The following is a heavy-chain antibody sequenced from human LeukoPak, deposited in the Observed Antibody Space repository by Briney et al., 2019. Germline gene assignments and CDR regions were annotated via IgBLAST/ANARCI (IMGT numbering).Heavy chain of an antibody. CDR1: GVTFSGYS. V-gene: IGHV3-23*01. D-gene: IGHD4-17*01. CDR3: ANLISVTMHC. CDR2: ITATSLHI. Sequence: RSGGSLRLSCAASGVTFSGYSMNWVRQAPGKGLEWVSAITATSLHIYYADSVKGRFTISRDTSKNTLYLQMSSLSAEDTAVYYCANLISVTMHCWGQGTLVTVSS. J-gene: IGHJ4*02.